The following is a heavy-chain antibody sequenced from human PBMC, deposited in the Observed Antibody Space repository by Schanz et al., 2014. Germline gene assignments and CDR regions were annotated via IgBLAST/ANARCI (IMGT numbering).Heavy chain of an antibody. CDR1: GFTIITYA. Sequence: VQLVESGGGLVKPGGSLRLSCAASGFTIITYAMHWVRQPPGKGLEWVAIITYDGSNTYHADSVKGRFTISRDNSKNTLYLQMNSLRAEDTAVYYCIRGDIMVVPVAHFWGQGILVTVSS. J-gene: IGHJ4*02. V-gene: IGHV3-30*04. CDR3: IRGDIMVVPVAHF. D-gene: IGHD2-2*01. CDR2: ITYDGSNT.